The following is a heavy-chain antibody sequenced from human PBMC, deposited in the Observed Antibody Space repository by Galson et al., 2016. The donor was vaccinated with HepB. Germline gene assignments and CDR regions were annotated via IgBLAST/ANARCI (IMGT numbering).Heavy chain of an antibody. V-gene: IGHV4-59*01. Sequence: SETLSLTCTVSGGSTSGYYWSWIRQSPGKGLEWMGHMYSSSGSTYYNPSLKGRVTISLDTSKNQVSLRMTSVTAADTAIYYCARDYYSSSRSMDVWGKGTTVTVSS. CDR1: GGSTSGYY. D-gene: IGHD4-11*01. CDR3: ARDYYSSSRSMDV. CDR2: MYSSSGST. J-gene: IGHJ6*03.